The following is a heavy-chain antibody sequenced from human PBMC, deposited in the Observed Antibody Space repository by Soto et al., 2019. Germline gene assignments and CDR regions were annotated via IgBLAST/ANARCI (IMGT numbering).Heavy chain of an antibody. CDR3: AKSESSWVYYFDY. V-gene: IGHV3-21*04. J-gene: IGHJ4*02. CDR1: GFTFSSYS. Sequence: PGGSLRLSCAASGFTFSSYSMNWVRQAPGKGLEWVSSISSSGSYIYYADSVKGRFTISRDNSKNTLYLQMNSLRAEDTAVYYCAKSESSWVYYFDYWGQGTRVTVSS. D-gene: IGHD2-2*01. CDR2: ISSSGSYI.